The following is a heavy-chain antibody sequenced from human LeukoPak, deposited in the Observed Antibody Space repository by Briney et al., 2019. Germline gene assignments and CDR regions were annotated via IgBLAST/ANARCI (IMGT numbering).Heavy chain of an antibody. CDR1: GFTFSSYA. CDR3: LRDLNWSLDQ. V-gene: IGHV3-23*01. CDR2: LSTSGGST. D-gene: IGHD1-20*01. Sequence: PGGSLRLSCAASGFTFSSYAMSWVRQAPGKGLEWVSALSTSGGSTYHADSVKGRFTISRDNSKSTLYLQMNSLRAEDTAVYYCLRDLNWSLDQWGQGTLVTVSS. J-gene: IGHJ4*02.